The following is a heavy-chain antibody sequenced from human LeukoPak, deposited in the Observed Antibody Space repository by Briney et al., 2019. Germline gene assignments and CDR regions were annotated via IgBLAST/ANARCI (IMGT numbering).Heavy chain of an antibody. D-gene: IGHD3-10*01. V-gene: IGHV1-24*01. CDR3: ATDYVLLWFGESPPGY. CDR2: FDPEDGET. Sequence: ASVKVSCKVSGYTLTEFSMHWVRQASGKGLEWMGGFDPEDGETIYAQKFQGRVTMTEDTSTDTAHLELSSLRSDDTAVYYCATDYVLLWFGESPPGYWGQGTLVTVSS. CDR1: GYTLTEFS. J-gene: IGHJ4*02.